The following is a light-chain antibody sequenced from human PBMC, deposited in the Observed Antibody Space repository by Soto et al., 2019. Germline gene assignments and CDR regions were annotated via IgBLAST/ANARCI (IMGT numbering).Light chain of an antibody. CDR1: QSISTY. Sequence: DIQMTQSPSSLPASVGDRVTLTCRASQSISTYLNWYQQKPGKAPKLLIYAASSLQSRVPSRLSGSGSGTDFTLTISSLKAEDLATYYCEKSYTIPYSCGQGTKLEIK. CDR3: EKSYTIPYS. V-gene: IGKV1-39*01. J-gene: IGKJ2*03. CDR2: AAS.